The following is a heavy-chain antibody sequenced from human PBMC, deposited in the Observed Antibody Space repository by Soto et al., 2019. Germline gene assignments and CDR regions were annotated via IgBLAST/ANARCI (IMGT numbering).Heavy chain of an antibody. CDR1: GYTFTSYY. J-gene: IGHJ4*02. V-gene: IGHV1-46*03. D-gene: IGHD6-13*01. Sequence: ASVKVSCKASGYTFTSYYMHWVRQAPGQGLGWMGIINPSGGSTSYAQKFQGRVTMTRDTSTSTVYMELSSLRSEDTAVYYCAGGVGQQLVLNYWGQGTLVTVSS. CDR2: INPSGGST. CDR3: AGGVGQQLVLNY.